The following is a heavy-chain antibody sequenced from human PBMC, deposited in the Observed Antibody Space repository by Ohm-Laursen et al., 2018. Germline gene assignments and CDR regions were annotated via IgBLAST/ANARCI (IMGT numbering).Heavy chain of an antibody. CDR3: ARGGELGHTYGPVFDI. CDR2: ISGSGGST. CDR1: GFTFSSYA. Sequence: SLRLSCTAAGFTFSSYAMSWVRQAPGKGLEWVSAISGSGGSTYYADSVKGRFIISRDNSKNTLYLQMNSLRADDTAVYYCARGGELGHTYGPVFDIWGQGSLVTVSS. V-gene: IGHV3-23*01. J-gene: IGHJ4*02. D-gene: IGHD5-18*01.